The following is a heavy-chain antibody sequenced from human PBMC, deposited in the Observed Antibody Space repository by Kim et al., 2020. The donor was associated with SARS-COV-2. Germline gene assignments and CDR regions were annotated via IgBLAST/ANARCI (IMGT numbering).Heavy chain of an antibody. CDR1: GGSFSGYY. CDR2: INHSGST. J-gene: IGHJ5*02. CDR3: ARGPPMIVVVITQHNWFDP. Sequence: SETLSLTCAVYGGSFSGYYWSWIRQPPGKGLEWIGEINHSGSTNYNPSLKSRVTISVDTSKNQFSLKLSSVTAADTAVYYCARGPPMIVVVITQHNWFDPWGQGTLVTVSS. V-gene: IGHV4-34*01. D-gene: IGHD3-22*01.